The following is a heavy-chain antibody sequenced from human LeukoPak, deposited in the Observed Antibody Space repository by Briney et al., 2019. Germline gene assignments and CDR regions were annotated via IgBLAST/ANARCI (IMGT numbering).Heavy chain of an antibody. Sequence: VASVKVSCKVSGYSLSDLSMFWVRQTPEKGLEWMGGFNPENDKTMYAENFQARVTMTEDASTNTAYMELSSLRSDDTGIYYCAIETYSATLDHWGQGTLVTVSS. CDR1: GYSLSDLS. V-gene: IGHV1-24*01. D-gene: IGHD5-12*01. J-gene: IGHJ4*02. CDR2: FNPENDKT. CDR3: AIETYSATLDH.